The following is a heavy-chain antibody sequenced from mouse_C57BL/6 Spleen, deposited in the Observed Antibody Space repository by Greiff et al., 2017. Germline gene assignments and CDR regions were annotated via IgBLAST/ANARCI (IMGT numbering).Heavy chain of an antibody. D-gene: IGHD2-5*01. CDR3: ARPSYSNYFDY. V-gene: IGHV1-80*01. Sequence: QVQLKQSGAELVKPGASVKISCKASGYAFSSYWMNWVKQRTGKGLEWIGQIYPGDGDTNYNGKFKGKATLTADKSSSTAYMQLSSLTSEDSAVYFCARPSYSNYFDYWGQGTTLTVSS. J-gene: IGHJ2*01. CDR1: GYAFSSYW. CDR2: IYPGDGDT.